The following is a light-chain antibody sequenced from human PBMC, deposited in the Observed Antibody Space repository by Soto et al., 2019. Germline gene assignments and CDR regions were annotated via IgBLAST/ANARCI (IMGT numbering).Light chain of an antibody. CDR1: QRISRW. V-gene: IGKV1-5*01. J-gene: IGKJ1*01. CDR2: DAS. CDR3: QQYNSYSRT. Sequence: DIQMTQSPSTLSVSVGDRVTITCRASQRISRWLAWYQQKPGKAPKVLIYDASSLQSGVPSRFSGSGSWTKFTLTIISMQPADFATYYCQQYNSYSRTFGQGTKVEIK.